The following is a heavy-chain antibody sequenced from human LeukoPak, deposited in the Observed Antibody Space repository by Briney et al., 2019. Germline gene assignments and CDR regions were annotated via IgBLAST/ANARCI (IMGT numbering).Heavy chain of an antibody. Sequence: SGGSLRLSCAASGFSFGSYAMHWVRQAPGKGLEWVAVISYDGSNKYYADSVKGRFTISRDNSKNTLYLQMNSLRAEDTAVYYCARGSTTVTTFLNYWGQGTLVTVSS. CDR3: ARGSTTVTTFLNY. CDR2: ISYDGSNK. CDR1: GFSFGSYA. J-gene: IGHJ4*02. V-gene: IGHV3-30-3*01. D-gene: IGHD4-11*01.